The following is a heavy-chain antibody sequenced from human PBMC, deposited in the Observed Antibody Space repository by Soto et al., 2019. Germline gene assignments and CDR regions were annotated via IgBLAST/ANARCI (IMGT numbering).Heavy chain of an antibody. Sequence: QVHLVESGGGVIKPGRSLRLSCVASGFMFSSFGMHWVRQAPGKGLEWVAFISYDGNKKDYGNSVKGRFTIFRDNSKNTLYLRMNSLRTEDTAVYHCAREWGTVILGAFDIWGQGTTVSVSS. CDR2: ISYDGNKK. CDR1: GFMFSSFG. J-gene: IGHJ3*02. D-gene: IGHD3-22*01. V-gene: IGHV3-33*01. CDR3: AREWGTVILGAFDI.